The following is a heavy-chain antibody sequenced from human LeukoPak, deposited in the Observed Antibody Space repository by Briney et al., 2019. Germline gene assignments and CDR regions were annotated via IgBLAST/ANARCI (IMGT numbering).Heavy chain of an antibody. CDR3: ARAGSGYSFDY. CDR2: IYYSGST. CDR1: GGSISSYY. J-gene: IGHJ4*02. D-gene: IGHD5-12*01. V-gene: IGHV4-59*01. Sequence: SETLSLTCTVSGGSISSYYWSWIRQPPGKGLEWIGYIYYSGSTNYNPSLKSRVTISVDTSKNQFSLKLSSVTAADTAVYYCARAGSGYSFDYWGQGSLVTVSS.